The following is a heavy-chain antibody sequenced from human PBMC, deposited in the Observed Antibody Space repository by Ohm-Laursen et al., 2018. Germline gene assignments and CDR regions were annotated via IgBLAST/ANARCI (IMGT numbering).Heavy chain of an antibody. V-gene: IGHV1-69*04. Sequence: GASVKVSCNASGGTFSNYAISWVRQAPGQGLEWMGRIIPILGIANYAQNFQGRVTITADKSTSTAYMELSSLRFEDTAVYYCARTGSSSGDYWGQGTLVTVSS. CDR1: GGTFSNYA. J-gene: IGHJ4*02. D-gene: IGHD6-6*01. CDR2: IIPILGIA. CDR3: ARTGSSSGDY.